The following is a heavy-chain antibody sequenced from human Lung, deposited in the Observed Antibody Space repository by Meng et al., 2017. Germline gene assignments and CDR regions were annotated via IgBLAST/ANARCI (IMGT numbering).Heavy chain of an antibody. CDR2: IYYNGAT. CDR3: ARRVHDGRHYHYFDY. J-gene: IGHJ4*02. CDR1: GGSISSSSNY. D-gene: IGHD3-16*01. Sequence: QLQLQESGPGLVKPSETLSLTCTVSGGSISSSSNYWDWIRQPPGKRLEWIGSIYYNGATYYNPSLKSRVTMSVDTSKNQFSLRLSSVTAADTAVFYCARRVHDGRHYHYFDYWGQGALVTVSS. V-gene: IGHV4-39*01.